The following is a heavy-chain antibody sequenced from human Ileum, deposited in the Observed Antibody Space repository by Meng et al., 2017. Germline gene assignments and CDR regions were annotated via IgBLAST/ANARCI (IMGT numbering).Heavy chain of an antibody. D-gene: IGHD1-26*01. V-gene: IGHV4-34*01. CDR3: ARRIRGGSYLG. CDR2: IHYSGST. Sequence: QLQLMQWGAGMLNPSETLSLTCNVYGDSLTDYSWKWIRQPQGKALEWIGEIHYSGSTNYKPSLESRVTISEDTSQKQFSLRLSSVTAADTAVYYCARRIRGGSYLGWGQGTLVTVSS. J-gene: IGHJ4*02. CDR1: GDSLTDYS.